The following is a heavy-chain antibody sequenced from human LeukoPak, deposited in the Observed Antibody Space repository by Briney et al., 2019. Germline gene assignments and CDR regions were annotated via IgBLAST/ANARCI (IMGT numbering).Heavy chain of an antibody. V-gene: IGHV3-9*01. CDR1: GFTFDDYA. CDR2: ISWNSGSI. J-gene: IGHJ4*02. Sequence: TGGSLRLSCAASGFTFDDYAMHWVRQAPGKGLEWVSGISWNSGSIGYADSVKGRFTISRDNAKNSLYLQMNSLRAEDTALYYCAKATRTIAAFDYWGQGTLVTVSS. D-gene: IGHD6-13*01. CDR3: AKATRTIAAFDY.